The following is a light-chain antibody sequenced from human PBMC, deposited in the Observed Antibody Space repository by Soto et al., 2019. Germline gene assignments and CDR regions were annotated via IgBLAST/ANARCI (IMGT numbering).Light chain of an antibody. CDR3: QQRSNWPLT. CDR2: DAS. Sequence: IVLTQSPATLSLSPGERATLSCRASQRVSSYLAWYQQKPGLAPRLLIYDASNRATGIPARFSGSGSGTDFTPTITSLKPADCALDYCQQRSNWPLTFGGGTKVDIK. J-gene: IGKJ4*01. V-gene: IGKV3-11*01. CDR1: QRVSSY.